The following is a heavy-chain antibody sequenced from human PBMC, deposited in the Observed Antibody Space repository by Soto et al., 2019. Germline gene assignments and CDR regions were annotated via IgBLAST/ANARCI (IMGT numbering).Heavy chain of an antibody. CDR2: IYWDDDK. J-gene: IGHJ6*04. CDR1: GFSLSTSGVG. Sequence: QITLKESGPTLLKPTQTLTLTCTFSGFSLSTSGVGVGWIRQPPGKALEWLALIYWDDDKRYSPSLKSRLTITKDTSKNQVVLTMTNMDPVDTATYYCAHSSLRSFDCLPRKHYGMDVVGEGSTVTVSS. CDR3: AHSSLRSFDCLPRKHYGMDV. D-gene: IGHD3-9*01. V-gene: IGHV2-5*02.